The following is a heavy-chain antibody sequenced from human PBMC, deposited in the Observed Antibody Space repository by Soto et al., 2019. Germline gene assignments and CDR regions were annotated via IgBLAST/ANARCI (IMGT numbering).Heavy chain of an antibody. CDR2: ISNDGSIK. D-gene: IGHD2-2*01. V-gene: IGHV3-30*18. J-gene: IGHJ4*02. CDR1: GFSFSNYG. Sequence: QVQVVESGGGVVQPGRSLRLSCSVSGFSFSNYGMHWVRQAPGKGLEWATGISNDGSIKYYADSVKGRFTISRDNSKNRLYLQMNSLRVDDTAVYYCAKGSRRGTLVSIDCWGQGTLVAVSS. CDR3: AKGSRRGTLVSIDC.